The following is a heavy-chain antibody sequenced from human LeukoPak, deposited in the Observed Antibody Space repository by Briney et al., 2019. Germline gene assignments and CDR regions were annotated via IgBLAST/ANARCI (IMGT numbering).Heavy chain of an antibody. Sequence: GGSLRLSCAASGFTFDDYGMSWVRQAPGKGLEWVSGISWSSGSIGYADSVKGRFTISRDNAKNSLYLQMNSLRAEDTALYYCAKGPIITMVRGVQPYGMDVWGQGTTVTVSS. CDR2: ISWSSGSI. D-gene: IGHD3-10*01. CDR1: GFTFDDYG. J-gene: IGHJ6*02. CDR3: AKGPIITMVRGVQPYGMDV. V-gene: IGHV3-9*01.